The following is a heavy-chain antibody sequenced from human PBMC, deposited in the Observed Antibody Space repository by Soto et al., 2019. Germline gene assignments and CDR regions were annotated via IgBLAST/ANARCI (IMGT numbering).Heavy chain of an antibody. CDR2: ISYDGRNT. CDR3: AKPVVVVIDAFDI. D-gene: IGHD3-22*01. CDR1: GFTFSNYA. V-gene: IGHV3-30-3*02. Sequence: PGGSLRLSCAASGFTFSNYAMHWVRQAPGKGLEWVAAISYDGRNTYYTDSLKGRFTTSRDNSKNTLYLQMTSLRAEDTAVYYCAKPVVVVIDAFDIWGQGTMVTVSS. J-gene: IGHJ3*02.